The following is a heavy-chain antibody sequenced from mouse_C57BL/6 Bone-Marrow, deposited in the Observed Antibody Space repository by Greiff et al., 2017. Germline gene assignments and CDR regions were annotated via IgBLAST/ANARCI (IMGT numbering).Heavy chain of an antibody. J-gene: IGHJ4*01. D-gene: IGHD1-1*01. CDR2: IYPGSGST. CDR3: ARHRYGSSVYYYAMDY. CDR1: GYTFTSYW. V-gene: IGHV1-55*01. Sequence: VQLQQPGAELVKPGASVKMSCKASGYTFTSYWITWVKQRPGQGLEWIGDIYPGSGSTNYNEKFKSKATLTVDTSSSTAYMQLSSLTSEDSAVYYCARHRYGSSVYYYAMDYWGQGTSVTVSS.